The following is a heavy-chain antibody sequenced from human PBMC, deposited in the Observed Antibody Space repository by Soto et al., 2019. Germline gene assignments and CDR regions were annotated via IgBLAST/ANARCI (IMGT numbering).Heavy chain of an antibody. D-gene: IGHD2-15*01. Sequence: SLRLSCAASGFTFSSHSMNWVRQAPGKGLEWVSSISSSSSYIYYADSVKGRFTISRDNAKNSLYLQMNSLRAEDTAVYYCARGGVDYYYGMDVWGQGTTVTVSS. J-gene: IGHJ6*02. CDR3: ARGGVDYYYGMDV. V-gene: IGHV3-21*01. CDR2: ISSSSSYI. CDR1: GFTFSSHS.